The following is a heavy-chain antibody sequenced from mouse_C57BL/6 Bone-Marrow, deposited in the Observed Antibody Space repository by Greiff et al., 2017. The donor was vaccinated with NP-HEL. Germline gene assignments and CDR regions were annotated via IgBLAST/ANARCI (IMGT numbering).Heavy chain of an antibody. V-gene: IGHV1-72*01. CDR1: GFNIKNTY. CDR3: AREDYSTLYCYVMDY. D-gene: IGHD2-5*01. CDR2: IDPNSGGT. Sequence: QVQLQQSVAELVRPGASVKLSCTASGFNIKNTYMHWVKQRPGRGLEWIGRIDPNSGGTKYNEKFKSKATLTVDKPSSTAYMQLSSLTSEDSAVSSYAREDYSTLYCYVMDYWGQGTAVTVSS. J-gene: IGHJ4*01.